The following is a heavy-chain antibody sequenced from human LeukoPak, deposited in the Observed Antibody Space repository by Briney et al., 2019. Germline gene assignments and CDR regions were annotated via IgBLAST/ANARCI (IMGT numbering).Heavy chain of an antibody. CDR2: ISALTGDT. CDR1: GYNFNDFG. CDR3: AREATGRAFDP. J-gene: IGHJ5*02. Sequence: ASVKVSCKASGYNFNDFGVTWVRLAPGQGREWMGWISALTGDTNYAQKFQGRVTMTTDTSTDTAYMEMRSLRSDDTAVYYCAREATGRAFDPWGQGTLVTVSS. V-gene: IGHV1-18*01. D-gene: IGHD1-1*01.